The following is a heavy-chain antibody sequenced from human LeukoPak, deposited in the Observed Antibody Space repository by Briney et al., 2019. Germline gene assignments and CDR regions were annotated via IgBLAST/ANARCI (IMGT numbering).Heavy chain of an antibody. D-gene: IGHD3-3*01. CDR3: ARAGQNTIFNAFDI. V-gene: IGHV4-61*01. CDR1: GGSISSGSYY. CDR2: IYYSGST. J-gene: IGHJ3*02. Sequence: SQTLSLTCTVSGGSISSGSYYWSWIRQPPGKGLEWFGYIYYSGSTNYNPSLKSRVTISVDTSKNQFSLKVNSVTAADTAVYYCARAGQNTIFNAFDIWGQGTMVTVSS.